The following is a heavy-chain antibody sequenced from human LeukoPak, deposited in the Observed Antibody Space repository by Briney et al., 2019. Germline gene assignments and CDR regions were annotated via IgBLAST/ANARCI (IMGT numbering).Heavy chain of an antibody. D-gene: IGHD4-11*01. V-gene: IGHV3-20*04. CDR3: AKVGLTVTTILDYFDY. CDR2: LNGNGDNK. J-gene: IGHJ4*02. Sequence: GGTLRLSCAASGFTFDAYVMNWVRQAPGQGLEWGSGLNGNGDNKGFTDSVKGRFTISRDNAKNSPYLQMNSLRAEDTAVYYCAKVGLTVTTILDYFDYWGQGTLVTVSP. CDR1: GFTFDAYV.